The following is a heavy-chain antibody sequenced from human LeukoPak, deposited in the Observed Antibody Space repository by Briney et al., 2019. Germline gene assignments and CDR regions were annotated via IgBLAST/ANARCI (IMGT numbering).Heavy chain of an antibody. J-gene: IGHJ3*02. V-gene: IGHV3-33*01. CDR3: ARNILFAFDI. CDR1: GFTFSTYG. Sequence: AGRSLRLSCAASGFTFSTYGMHWVRQAPGKGLEWVAVIWYDGSNKYYADSVKGRFTISRDDSTNTLCLQMNSLRAEDTAMYYCARNILFAFDIWGQGTMVTVSS. CDR2: IWYDGSNK.